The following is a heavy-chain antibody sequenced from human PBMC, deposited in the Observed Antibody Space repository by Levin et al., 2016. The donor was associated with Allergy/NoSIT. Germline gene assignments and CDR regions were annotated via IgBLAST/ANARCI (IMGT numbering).Heavy chain of an antibody. V-gene: IGHV3-21*06. J-gene: IGHJ3*02. CDR3: ARHLLTYELHGFDM. CDR1: GFPFASYN. D-gene: IGHD5-12*01. CDR2: ITSTGTFI. Sequence: GGSLRLSCTASGFPFASYNLSWVRQAPGKGLEWVSFITSTGTFIDYADSVKGRFTISRDNPRNSLSLQMNTLRAEDTAHYFCARHLLTYELHGFDMWGQGTMVTVSS.